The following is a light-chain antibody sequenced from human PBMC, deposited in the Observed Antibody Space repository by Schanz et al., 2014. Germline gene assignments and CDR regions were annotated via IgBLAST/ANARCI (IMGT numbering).Light chain of an antibody. CDR1: QSLLHSDGKNY. J-gene: IGKJ5*01. Sequence: DIVMTQSPLSLPVTPGEPASISCRSSQSLLHSDGKNYLDWYLQKPGQSPQLLIYLGSNRASGVTGRFSGSGSGTDFTLKISRVEADDVGIYYCMQALQTLPITFGQGTRLEIK. V-gene: IGKV2-28*01. CDR3: MQALQTLPIT. CDR2: LGS.